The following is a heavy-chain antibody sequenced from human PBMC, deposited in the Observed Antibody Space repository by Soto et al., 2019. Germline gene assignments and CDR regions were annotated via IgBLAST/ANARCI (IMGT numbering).Heavy chain of an antibody. V-gene: IGHV4-30-4*01. CDR1: GGSISSGDYY. CDR3: ARTNMITFGGGIYYFDY. CDR2: IYYSGST. Sequence: SETLSLTCTVSGGSISSGDYYWSWIRQPPGKGLEWIGYIYYSGSTYYNPSLKSRVTISVDTSKNQFSLKLSSVTAADTAVYYCARTNMITFGGGIYYFDYWGQGTLVTVSS. D-gene: IGHD3-16*01. J-gene: IGHJ4*02.